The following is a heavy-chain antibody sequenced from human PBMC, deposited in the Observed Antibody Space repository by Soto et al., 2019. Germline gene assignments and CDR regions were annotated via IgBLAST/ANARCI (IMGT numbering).Heavy chain of an antibody. D-gene: IGHD2-21*01. CDR2: ITGGSST. Sequence: EVQLLESGGGLVQPGGSLRLSCAASGFTFNNYAMTWARQAPGKGLEWVSVITGGSSTYYADSEKGRFTISRDNSKNTLFLQMNSLRAEDTAVYYCARAQYGGNSVSGYWGQGTLVTVSS. CDR1: GFTFNNYA. CDR3: ARAQYGGNSVSGY. J-gene: IGHJ4*02. V-gene: IGHV3-23*01.